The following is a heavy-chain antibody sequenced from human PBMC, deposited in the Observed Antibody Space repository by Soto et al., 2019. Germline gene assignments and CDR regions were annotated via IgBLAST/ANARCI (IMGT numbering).Heavy chain of an antibody. V-gene: IGHV1-18*01. CDR2: ITTDKGKT. Sequence: QVQLVQSGPEVKKPGASVKVSCKTSGYTFTNYGISWVRQAPGQGLEWMGWITTDKGKTTYAKRFQGRVTMTTDTSTSTAYMELRSLRSDDTAMYYCATRSSAFDYWGQGTLVTVSS. CDR3: ATRSSAFDY. CDR1: GYTFTNYG. J-gene: IGHJ4*02.